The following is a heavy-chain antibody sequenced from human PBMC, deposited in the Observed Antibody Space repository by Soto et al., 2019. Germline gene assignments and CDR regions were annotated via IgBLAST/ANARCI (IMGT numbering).Heavy chain of an antibody. CDR2: ISSNGGST. Sequence: GGSLRLSCSASGFTFSSYAMHWVRQAPGKGLEYVSAISSNGGSTYYADSVKGRFTISRDNSKNTLYLQMSSLRAEDTAVYYCVSYFTTEVYYYYYGMDVWGQGTTVTVSS. D-gene: IGHD3-3*01. CDR1: GFTFSSYA. CDR3: VSYFTTEVYYYYYGMDV. J-gene: IGHJ6*02. V-gene: IGHV3-64D*08.